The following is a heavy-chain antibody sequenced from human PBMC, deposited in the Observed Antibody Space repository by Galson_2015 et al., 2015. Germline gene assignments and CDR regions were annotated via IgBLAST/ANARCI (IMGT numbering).Heavy chain of an antibody. CDR1: GFTFSSYG. CDR2: ISYDGSNK. Sequence: SLRLSCAASGFTFSSYGMHWVRRAPGKGLEWVAVISYDGSNKYYADSVKGRFTISRDNSKNTLYLQMNSLRAEDTAVYYCAKDRGGFGELLSRYYYYYGMDVSGQGTTVTVSS. J-gene: IGHJ6*02. V-gene: IGHV3-30*18. D-gene: IGHD3-10*01. CDR3: AKDRGGFGELLSRYYYYYGMDV.